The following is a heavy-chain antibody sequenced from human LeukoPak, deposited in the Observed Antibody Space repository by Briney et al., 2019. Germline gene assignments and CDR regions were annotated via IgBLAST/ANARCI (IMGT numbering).Heavy chain of an antibody. Sequence: ASVKVSCKASGGTFSSYAISWVRQAPGQGLEWMGRIIPIFGIANYAQKFQGRVTITADKSTSTAYMELSSLRSEDTAVYYCARDLSYNYSDYWGQGTLVTVSS. J-gene: IGHJ4*02. CDR2: IIPIFGIA. CDR1: GGTFSSYA. CDR3: ARDLSYNYSDY. D-gene: IGHD2-2*02. V-gene: IGHV1-69*04.